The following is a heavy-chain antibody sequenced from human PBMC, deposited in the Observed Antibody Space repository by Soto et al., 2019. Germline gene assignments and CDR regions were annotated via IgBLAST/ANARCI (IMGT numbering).Heavy chain of an antibody. D-gene: IGHD6-13*01. J-gene: IGHJ5*02. CDR3: ARAGRSWSNWFGP. Sequence: SLRLSCAASGFTFSSYAMHWVRQAPGKGLEWVAVISYDGSNKYYADSVKGRFTISRDNSKNTLYLQMNSLRAEDTAVCYCARAGRSWSNWFGPWGQGTLVTVSS. V-gene: IGHV3-30-3*01. CDR1: GFTFSSYA. CDR2: ISYDGSNK.